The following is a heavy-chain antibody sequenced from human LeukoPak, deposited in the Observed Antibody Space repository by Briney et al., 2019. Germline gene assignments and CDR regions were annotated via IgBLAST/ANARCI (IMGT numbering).Heavy chain of an antibody. CDR2: MNPNSGNT. CDR3: ARTNWVAVTRDAFDV. Sequence: ASVKVSCKASGYTFTSYDINWVRQATGQGREWMGWMNPNSGNTGYAQKFQDRVTVTMDTSTSTFYMELNSLQSEDTAIYYCARTNWVAVTRDAFDVWGQGTMVTVSS. CDR1: GYTFTSYD. D-gene: IGHD2-15*01. V-gene: IGHV1-8*01. J-gene: IGHJ3*01.